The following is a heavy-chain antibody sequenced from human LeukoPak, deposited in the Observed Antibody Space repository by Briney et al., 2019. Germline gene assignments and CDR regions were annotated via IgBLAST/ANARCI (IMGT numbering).Heavy chain of an antibody. V-gene: IGHV1-2*02. CDR1: GYTFTGYY. J-gene: IGHJ3*02. CDR2: INPNSGGT. D-gene: IGHD5-24*01. Sequence: ASVKVSCKASGYTFTGYYMHWVRQARGQGLEWMGWINPNSGGTNYAQKFQGRVTMTRDTSISTAYMELSRLRSDDTAVYYCARDLAFGEMVTNRGAFDIWGQGTMVTVSS. CDR3: ARDLAFGEMVTNRGAFDI.